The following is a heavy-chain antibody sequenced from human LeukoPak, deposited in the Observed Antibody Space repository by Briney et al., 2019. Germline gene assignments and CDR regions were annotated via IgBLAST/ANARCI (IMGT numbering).Heavy chain of an antibody. CDR3: ARGPGEQVLERFDY. Sequence: ASVKVSCKASGYTFTGYYMHWVRQAPGQGLEWMGWINPNSGGTNYAQKFQGWVTMTRDTSISTAYMELSRLRSEDTAVYYCARGPGEQVLERFDYWGQGTLVTVSS. J-gene: IGHJ4*02. D-gene: IGHD7-27*01. CDR1: GYTFTGYY. V-gene: IGHV1-2*04. CDR2: INPNSGGT.